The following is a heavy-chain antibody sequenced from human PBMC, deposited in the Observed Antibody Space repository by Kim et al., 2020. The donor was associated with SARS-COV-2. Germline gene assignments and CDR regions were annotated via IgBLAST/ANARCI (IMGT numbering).Heavy chain of an antibody. Sequence: GGSLRLSCAASGIASNRNWMNWVRQAQGRGLERVATINPDGSEQYYVDSVKGRFTISRDNAKNSLYLQMNSLRAEDTAVYYCVSGASFWGQGTLVTVSS. CDR2: INPDGSEQ. J-gene: IGHJ4*02. D-gene: IGHD3-10*01. V-gene: IGHV3-7*01. CDR1: GIASNRNW. CDR3: VSGASF.